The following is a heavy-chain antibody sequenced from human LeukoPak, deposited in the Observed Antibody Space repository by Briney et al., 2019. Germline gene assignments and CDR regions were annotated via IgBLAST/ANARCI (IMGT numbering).Heavy chain of an antibody. CDR2: INPSGGNT. V-gene: IGHV1-46*01. D-gene: IGHD2-15*01. CDR1: GYTFTSYY. J-gene: IGHJ4*02. CDR3: ARDVSDCSGGSCYSYFDY. Sequence: ASVKVSCKASGYTFTSYYMHWVRQAPGRGLEWMGIINPSGGNTSYAQKFQGRVTMTRDTSTSTVYMELSSLGSEDTAVYYCARDVSDCSGGSCYSYFDYWGEGTLVSVSS.